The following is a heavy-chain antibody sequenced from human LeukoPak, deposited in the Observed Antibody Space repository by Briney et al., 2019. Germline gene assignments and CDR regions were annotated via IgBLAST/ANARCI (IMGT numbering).Heavy chain of an antibody. CDR1: GFTFSSYA. Sequence: GGSLRLSCAASGFTFSSYAMSWVRQAPGKGLEWVSAISGSGGSTYYADSVKGRFTMSRDNSKNTLYLQMNSLRAEDTAVYYCAKGSSGWYGNFDYWGQGTLVTVSS. J-gene: IGHJ4*02. CDR3: AKGSSGWYGNFDY. V-gene: IGHV3-23*01. D-gene: IGHD6-19*01. CDR2: ISGSGGST.